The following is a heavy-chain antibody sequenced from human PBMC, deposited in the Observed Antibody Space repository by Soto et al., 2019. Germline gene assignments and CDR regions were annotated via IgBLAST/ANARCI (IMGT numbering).Heavy chain of an antibody. D-gene: IGHD3-22*01. J-gene: IGHJ4*02. CDR1: GYTFTNYV. CDR3: ARESGYPLDY. Sequence: QVQLVQSGAEVKKPGASVKVCCKASGYTFTNYVMHWVRQAPGQRLEWMGSINAGDDNTKYSQKFQGRVTITTDTSASTAYMELSSLRSEDTAVYYCARESGYPLDYWGQGTLVTVSS. V-gene: IGHV1-3*01. CDR2: INAGDDNT.